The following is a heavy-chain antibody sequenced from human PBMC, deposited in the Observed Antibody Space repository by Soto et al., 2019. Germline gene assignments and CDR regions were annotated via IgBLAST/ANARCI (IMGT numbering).Heavy chain of an antibody. Sequence: QVQLQESGPGLVKPSQTLSLTCTVSGGSISSGGYYWRWIRQHPGKGLEWIGYIYYSGSTYYNPSIKSRVTISVDTSKNQFSLKLSSVTAADTAVYYCARDREGGDGYNFDYWGQGTLVTVSS. CDR1: GGSISSGGYY. CDR3: ARDREGGDGYNFDY. V-gene: IGHV4-31*03. D-gene: IGHD2-21*01. CDR2: IYYSGST. J-gene: IGHJ4*02.